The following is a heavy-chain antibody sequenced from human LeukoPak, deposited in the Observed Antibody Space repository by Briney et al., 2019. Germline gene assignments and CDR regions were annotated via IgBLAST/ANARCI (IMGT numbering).Heavy chain of an antibody. CDR3: AGKGMAAVGTFYY. CDR2: INPNTGDT. CDR1: GYTFTGYS. Sequence: ASVKVSCKAAGYTFTGYSMHWVRHAPGQGLEWMGWINPNTGDTRYAQKFQGRVTMTRDTSISTAYLELSRLRSDDTALFYCAGKGMAAVGTFYYWGQGTLLTVSS. V-gene: IGHV1-2*02. D-gene: IGHD6-13*01. J-gene: IGHJ4*02.